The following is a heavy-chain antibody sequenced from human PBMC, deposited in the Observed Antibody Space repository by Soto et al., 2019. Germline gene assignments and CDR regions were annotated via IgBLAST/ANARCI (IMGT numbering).Heavy chain of an antibody. Sequence: QVQLVQSGAEVKKPGASVKVSCKASGYTLTGYYMHWVRQAPGQGLEWMGWINPNSGGTNYAQKFQGWVTMTRDTSISTAYMELSRLRSDDTAVYYCARVAGDGYIDFDYWGQGTLVTVSS. D-gene: IGHD5-12*01. CDR2: INPNSGGT. CDR1: GYTLTGYY. J-gene: IGHJ4*02. V-gene: IGHV1-2*04. CDR3: ARVAGDGYIDFDY.